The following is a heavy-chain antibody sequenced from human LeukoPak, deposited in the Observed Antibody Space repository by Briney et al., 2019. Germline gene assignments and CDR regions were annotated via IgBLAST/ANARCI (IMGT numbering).Heavy chain of an antibody. CDR1: GFSFSTYA. J-gene: IGHJ3*02. CDR2: ISVSGFST. D-gene: IGHD2/OR15-2a*01. V-gene: IGHV3-23*01. Sequence: GGSLRLSCGASGFSFSTYAMNWVRQAPGKGLEGVSVISVSGFSTYYADSVKGRFTISRDMSKSTLYLQMNSLRAEDTAIYYCAKNHDSNTYHTDDAFDIWGQGTMVTVSS. CDR3: AKNHDSNTYHTDDAFDI.